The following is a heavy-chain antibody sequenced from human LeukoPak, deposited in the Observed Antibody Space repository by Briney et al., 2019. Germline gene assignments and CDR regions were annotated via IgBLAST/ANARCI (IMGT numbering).Heavy chain of an antibody. V-gene: IGHV1-69*13. CDR2: IIPIFGPT. CDR3: AREEKDSSSWTTFDY. CDR1: GGTFNSYA. Sequence: ASVKVSCKASGGTFNSYAISWVRQAPGQGLEWMGAIIPIFGPTNYAQKFQGRVTITADESTSTAYMELSRLRSDDTAVYYCAREEKDSSSWTTFDYWGQGTLVTVSS. D-gene: IGHD6-13*01. J-gene: IGHJ4*02.